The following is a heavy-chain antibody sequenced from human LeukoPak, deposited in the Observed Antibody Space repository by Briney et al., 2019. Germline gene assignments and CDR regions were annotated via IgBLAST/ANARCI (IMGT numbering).Heavy chain of an antibody. CDR1: GFTFSSYG. Sequence: GGSLRLSCAASGFTFSSYGMHWVRQAPGKGLEWVAFIRYDGSNKYYADSVKGRFTISRDNSKNTLYLQMNSLRAEDTAVYYCARGTSEIEWGFDAFDIWGQGTMVTVSS. CDR3: ARGTSEIEWGFDAFDI. J-gene: IGHJ3*02. CDR2: IRYDGSNK. V-gene: IGHV3-30*02. D-gene: IGHD1-7*01.